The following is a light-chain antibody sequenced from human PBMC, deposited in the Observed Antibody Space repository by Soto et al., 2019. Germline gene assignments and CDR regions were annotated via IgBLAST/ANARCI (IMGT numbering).Light chain of an antibody. V-gene: IGKV1-39*01. Sequence: DIQMTQSPSSLSASVGDRVTITCRASQSTSGYLNWYQQKPGKAPELLIYAASTLQSGVPSRFSGSGSGTDFTLTISCLQSEYFATYYCQQYSVYWTFGQGTKVDIK. CDR1: QSTSGY. CDR3: QQYSVYWT. CDR2: AAS. J-gene: IGKJ1*01.